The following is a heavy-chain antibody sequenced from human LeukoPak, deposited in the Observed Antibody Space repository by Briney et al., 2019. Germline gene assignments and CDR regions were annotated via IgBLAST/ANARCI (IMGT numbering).Heavy chain of an antibody. CDR2: IYYSGST. CDR3: ASGRDCSSTSCYTPYYYYYYMDV. CDR1: GGSISSSSYY. V-gene: IGHV4-39*01. D-gene: IGHD2-2*02. J-gene: IGHJ6*03. Sequence: SETLSLTCTVSGGSISSSSYYWGWIRQPPGKGLEWIGSIYYSGSTYYNPSLKSRVTISVDTSKNQFSLKLSSVTAADTAVYYCASGRDCSSTSCYTPYYYYYYMDVWGKGTTVTISS.